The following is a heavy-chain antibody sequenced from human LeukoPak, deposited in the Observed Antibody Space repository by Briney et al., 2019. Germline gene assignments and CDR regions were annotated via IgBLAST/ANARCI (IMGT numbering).Heavy chain of an antibody. CDR2: TNPNSGNT. CDR1: GYTFTSYD. Sequence: ASVKVSCKASGYTFTSYDINWVRQATGQGLEWMGWTNPNSGNTGYAQKFQGRVTMTRNTSISTAYMELSSLRSEDTAVYYCARGTIAAAGNSAHYWGQGTLVTVSS. J-gene: IGHJ4*02. CDR3: ARGTIAAAGNSAHY. D-gene: IGHD6-13*01. V-gene: IGHV1-8*01.